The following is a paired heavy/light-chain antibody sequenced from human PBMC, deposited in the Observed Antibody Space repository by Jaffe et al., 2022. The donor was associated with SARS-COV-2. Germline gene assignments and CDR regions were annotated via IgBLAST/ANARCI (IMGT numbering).Light chain of an antibody. Sequence: QSALTQPASVSGSPGQSITISCTGTSSDIGGYNFVSWYQQHPGKAPKLMICDVSHRPSGVSDRFSASKSGNTASLTVSGLQAEDEADYYCSSYTNSGTVLFGGGTHLTVL. V-gene: IGLV2-14*03. CDR3: SSYTNSGTVL. J-gene: IGLJ2*01. CDR2: DVS. CDR1: SSDIGGYNF.
Heavy chain of an antibody. D-gene: IGHD2-15*01. CDR3: ARDRKPNCSFSNCHYWFDP. CDR2: MFPSGTT. Sequence: QVQLQESSPGLVKPSETLSLTCTVSADSISSGHFWGWIRQSPGKGPEWVGSMFPSGTTYYNPSLKSRVTMSVDTSKNQFSLRLTSVTAADTALYYCARDRKPNCSFSNCHYWFDPWGPGTLVTVSS. V-gene: IGHV4-38-2*02. J-gene: IGHJ5*02. CDR1: ADSISSGHF.